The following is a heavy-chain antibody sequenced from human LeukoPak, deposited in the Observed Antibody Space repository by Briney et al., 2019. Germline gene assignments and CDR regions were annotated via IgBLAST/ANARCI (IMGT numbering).Heavy chain of an antibody. J-gene: IGHJ3*02. CDR2: IYYSGST. D-gene: IGHD2/OR15-2a*01. CDR3: ARKNDFDI. Sequence: MSSETLSLTCPVSGGSITSDHWNWIRQPPGKGLEWIGCIYYSGSTYYNPSLKSRVTISVDMSKNQFSLRLTSVTAAVTAVYYCARKNDFDIWGQGTLVTVSS. V-gene: IGHV4-59*01. CDR1: GGSITSDH.